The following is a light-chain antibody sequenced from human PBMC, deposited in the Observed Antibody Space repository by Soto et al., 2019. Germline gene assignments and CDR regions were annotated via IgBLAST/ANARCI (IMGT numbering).Light chain of an antibody. CDR1: SVDIGAYNY. CDR2: DVN. V-gene: IGLV2-11*01. Sequence: QSALTQPRSVSGSPGQSVTFSCTGTSVDIGAYNYVSWYQFHPGKAPKMIIYDVNKRPSGVPDRFSGSKSGNTVSLTISWLQSEYEAAYYCCPYAHTARVFCGGTKLTVL. CDR3: CPYAHTARV. J-gene: IGLJ3*02.